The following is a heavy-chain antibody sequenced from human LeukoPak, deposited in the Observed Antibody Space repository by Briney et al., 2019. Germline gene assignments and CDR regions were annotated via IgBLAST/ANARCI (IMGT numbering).Heavy chain of an antibody. CDR2: INAGNGNT. Sequence: ASVKVSCKASGYTFTGYAMHWVRQAPGQRLEWMGWINAGNGNTKYSQKFQGRVTITRDTSASTAYMELSSLRSEDTAVYYCARDRYGIYYYYYYGMDVWGQGTTVTVSS. CDR1: GYTFTGYA. CDR3: ARDRYGIYYYYYYGMDV. D-gene: IGHD2-15*01. V-gene: IGHV1-3*01. J-gene: IGHJ6*02.